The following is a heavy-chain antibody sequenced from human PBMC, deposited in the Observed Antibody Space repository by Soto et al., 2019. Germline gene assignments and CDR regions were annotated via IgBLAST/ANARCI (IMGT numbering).Heavy chain of an antibody. Sequence: VKVSCKASGYTFTSYAMHWVRQAPGQRLEWMGWINAGNGNTKYSQKFQGRVTITRDTSASTAYMELSSLRSEDTAVYYCARVEVVAATGNYYYYYMDVWGKGTTVTVSS. CDR2: INAGNGNT. V-gene: IGHV1-3*01. CDR3: ARVEVVAATGNYYYYYMDV. D-gene: IGHD2-15*01. J-gene: IGHJ6*03. CDR1: GYTFTSYA.